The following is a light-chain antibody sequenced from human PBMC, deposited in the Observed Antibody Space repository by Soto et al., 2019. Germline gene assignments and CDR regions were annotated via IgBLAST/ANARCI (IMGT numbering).Light chain of an antibody. J-gene: IGKJ2*01. CDR2: GAC. Sequence: EIVLTQSPGTLSLSPGESATLSCRASQSVSSSYLAWYQQKPGQAPRLLIYGACSRATGIPDRFSGSGSGTDFTLTISRLEPEDFAVYYCQQYGSSPPYTFGQGTKLEIK. CDR3: QQYGSSPPYT. CDR1: QSVSSSY. V-gene: IGKV3-20*01.